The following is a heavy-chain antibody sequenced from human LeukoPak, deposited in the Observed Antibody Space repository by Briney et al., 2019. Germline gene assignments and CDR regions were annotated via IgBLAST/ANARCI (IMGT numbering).Heavy chain of an antibody. CDR3: ARGNRPYGEHEAFDI. CDR2: IDHSGST. CDR1: DESFSGYY. V-gene: IGHV4-34*01. J-gene: IGHJ3*02. Sequence: PSETLSLTCAVYDESFSGYYCSWIRHPPRKGLEWIGEIDHSGSTNYNPSLQSRVIISVDTSKNQFSLKVSSVSAADTAVYYCARGNRPYGEHEAFDIWGHGTTVTVSP. D-gene: IGHD3-10*01.